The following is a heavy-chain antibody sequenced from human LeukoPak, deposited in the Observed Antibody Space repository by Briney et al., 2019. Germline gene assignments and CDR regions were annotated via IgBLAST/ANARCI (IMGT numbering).Heavy chain of an antibody. CDR1: GYTLTELS. D-gene: IGHD2-21*02. J-gene: IGHJ4*02. Sequence: ASAKVSCKVSGYTLTELSMHWVRQAPGKGLEWMGGFDPEDGETIYAQKFQGRVTMTEDTSTDTAYMELSSLRSEDTAVYYCATLRQDYCGGDCYSFDYWGQGTLVTVSS. CDR2: FDPEDGET. V-gene: IGHV1-24*01. CDR3: ATLRQDYCGGDCYSFDY.